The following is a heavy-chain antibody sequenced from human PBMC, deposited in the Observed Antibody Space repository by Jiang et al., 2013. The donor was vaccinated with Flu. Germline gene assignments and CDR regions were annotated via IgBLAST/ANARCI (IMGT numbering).Heavy chain of an antibody. CDR1: GYTFTGYY. D-gene: IGHD3-10*01. J-gene: IGHJ5*02. CDR2: INPNSGGT. V-gene: IGHV1-2*02. Sequence: GAEVKKPGASVKVSCKASGYTFTGYYMHWVRQAPGQGLEWMGWINPNSGGTNYAQKFQGRVTMTRDTSISTAYMELSRLRSDDTAVYYCARGDVLLWFGEFGFDPWGQGTLVTVSS. CDR3: ARGDVLLWFGEFGFDP.